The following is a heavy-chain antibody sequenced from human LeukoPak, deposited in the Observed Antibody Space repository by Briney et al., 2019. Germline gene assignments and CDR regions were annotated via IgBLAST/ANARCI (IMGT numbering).Heavy chain of an antibody. Sequence: ASVKVSCKVSGYPFVGYHMHWVRQAPGQGLEWMGWLNPNSGGTNSAEKFQGRVSMTRDTSVSTAYLELNSLRSDDTAVYYCARYFDYGGTCVDYWGQGTLVTVSS. CDR2: LNPNSGGT. V-gene: IGHV1-2*02. CDR3: ARYFDYGGTCVDY. D-gene: IGHD4-23*01. CDR1: GYPFVGYH. J-gene: IGHJ4*02.